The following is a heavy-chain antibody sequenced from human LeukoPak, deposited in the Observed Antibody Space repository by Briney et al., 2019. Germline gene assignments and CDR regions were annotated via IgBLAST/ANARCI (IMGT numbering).Heavy chain of an antibody. V-gene: IGHV3-23*01. CDR1: GFNFSSSA. Sequence: PGGSLRLSCAASGFNFSSSALTWVRQAPGKGLEWVSSINNSSGITDFADSVKGRFTISRDNSKNTLYLQMNSLRAEDTAIYYCAKGPRGPKWFDSWGQGTLVTVSS. J-gene: IGHJ5*01. D-gene: IGHD3-10*01. CDR2: INNSSGIT. CDR3: AKGPRGPKWFDS.